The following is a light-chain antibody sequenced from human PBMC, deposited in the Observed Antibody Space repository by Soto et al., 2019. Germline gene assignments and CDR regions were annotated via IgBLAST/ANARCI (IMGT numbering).Light chain of an antibody. J-gene: IGLJ2*01. V-gene: IGLV2-14*01. Sequence: QSALTQPASVSGSPGQSITISCTGTSSDVGGYNYVSWYQQHPGKAPKLMIYDVSNRPSGVSNRFSGSKSGNTASLTISGLQAEDEADYYCSSYTSSSALDVVFGEGTKLTVL. CDR3: SSYTSSSALDVV. CDR2: DVS. CDR1: SSDVGGYNY.